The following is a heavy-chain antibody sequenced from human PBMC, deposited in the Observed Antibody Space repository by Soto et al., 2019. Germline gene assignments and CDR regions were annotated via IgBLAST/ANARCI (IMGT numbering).Heavy chain of an antibody. J-gene: IGHJ5*02. V-gene: IGHV3-48*03. D-gene: IGHD3-10*01. CDR1: GFTFSSYE. CDR3: AAGGTYYGPFDP. Sequence: LRLSCAASGFTFSSYEMNWVRQAPGKGLEWVSYISSSGSTIYYADSVKGRFTISRDNAKNSLYLQMNSLRAEDTAVYYCAAGGTYYGPFDPWGQGTLVTVSS. CDR2: ISSSGSTI.